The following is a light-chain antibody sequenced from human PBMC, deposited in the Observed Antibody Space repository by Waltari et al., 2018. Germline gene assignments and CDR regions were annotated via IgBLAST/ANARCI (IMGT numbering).Light chain of an antibody. V-gene: IGKV4-1*01. CDR2: WAS. CDR3: QQYYSTPPT. Sequence: DIVMTQSPDSLAVSLGERAPINCKSSQSVLYSSNNKNYLALYQQKPGQPPKLLIYWASTRESGVPDRFSGSGSGTDFTLTISSLQAEDVAVYYCQQYYSTPPTFGQGTKVEIK. J-gene: IGKJ1*01. CDR1: QSVLYSSNNKNY.